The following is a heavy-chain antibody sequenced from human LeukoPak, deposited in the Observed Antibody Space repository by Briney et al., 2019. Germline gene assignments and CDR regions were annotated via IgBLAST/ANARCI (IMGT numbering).Heavy chain of an antibody. J-gene: IGHJ6*03. CDR1: GFTFSDYY. D-gene: IGHD6-13*01. Sequence: GGSLRLSCAASGFTFSDYYMSWIRQAPGKGLECVSYISSSGSTIYYADSVKGRFTISRDNAKNSLYLQMNSLRAEDTAVYYCARDSQQLGRYYYYYMDVWGKGTTVTVSS. CDR2: ISSSGSTI. CDR3: ARDSQQLGRYYYYYMDV. V-gene: IGHV3-11*04.